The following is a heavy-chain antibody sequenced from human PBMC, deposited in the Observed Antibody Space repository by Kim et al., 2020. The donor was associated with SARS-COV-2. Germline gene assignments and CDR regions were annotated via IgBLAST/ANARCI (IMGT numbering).Heavy chain of an antibody. Sequence: SETLSLTCTVSGGSISSGSYYWSWIRQPAGKGLEWIGRIYTSGSTNYNPSLKSRVTISVDTSKNQFSLKLSSVTAADTAVYYCARQAISSSWYGAFDYWGQRTLVTVSS. CDR1: GGSISSGSYY. D-gene: IGHD6-13*01. V-gene: IGHV4-61*02. CDR3: ARQAISSSWYGAFDY. J-gene: IGHJ4*02. CDR2: IYTSGST.